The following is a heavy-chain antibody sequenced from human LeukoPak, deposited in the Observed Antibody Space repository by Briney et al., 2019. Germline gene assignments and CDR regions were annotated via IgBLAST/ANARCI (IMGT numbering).Heavy chain of an antibody. V-gene: IGHV1-69*05. Sequence: SVKVSCKASGYTFTSYGISWVRQAPGQGLEWMGGIIPIFGTANYAQKFQGRVTITTDESTSTAYMELSSLRSEDTAVYYCARDRYYGSGSQDVYFDYWGQGTLVTVSS. J-gene: IGHJ4*02. D-gene: IGHD3-10*01. CDR2: IIPIFGTA. CDR1: GYTFTSYG. CDR3: ARDRYYGSGSQDVYFDY.